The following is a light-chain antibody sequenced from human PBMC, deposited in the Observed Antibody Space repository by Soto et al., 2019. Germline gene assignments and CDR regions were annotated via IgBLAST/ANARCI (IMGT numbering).Light chain of an antibody. CDR1: QYINTR. V-gene: IGKV3-11*01. J-gene: IGKJ1*01. Sequence: IVLTHSPSTLSSFPFYRVTLSCMASQYINTRLAWYQHRPGQSPRLLIYQTSLRAAGIPARFSASGSGTDFTLTISDVQPEDFALYYCHQRQSWPRTFGQGTKVDIK. CDR2: QTS. CDR3: HQRQSWPRT.